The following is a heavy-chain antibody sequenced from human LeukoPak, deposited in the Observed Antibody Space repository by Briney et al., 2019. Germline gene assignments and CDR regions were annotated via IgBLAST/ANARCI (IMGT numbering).Heavy chain of an antibody. D-gene: IGHD1-1*01. Sequence: GSSVKVSCKASGGTFSSYAISWVRQAPGQGLEWMGGIIPIFGTANYAQKFQGRVTITTDESTSTAYMELSSLRSEDTAVYYCARTPPLAGTAPPHYYYYYMDVWGKGTTVTVSS. CDR3: ARTPPLAGTAPPHYYYYYMDV. J-gene: IGHJ6*03. CDR1: GGTFSSYA. CDR2: IIPIFGTA. V-gene: IGHV1-69*05.